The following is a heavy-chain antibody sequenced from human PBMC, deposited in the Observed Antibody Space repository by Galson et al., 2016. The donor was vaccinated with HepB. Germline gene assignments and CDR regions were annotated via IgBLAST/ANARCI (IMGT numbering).Heavy chain of an antibody. V-gene: IGHV4-39*01. D-gene: IGHD3-9*01. CDR2: NFHSGST. CDR1: GGSINSGSYF. Sequence: SETLSLTCTVSGGSINSGSYFWGWIRQPPGRGLEWIGNNFHSGSTYYNPSFKSRVTISVDTSKNQFSVKLRSVTAADTAVYYCARRAACRTATCYEGAFDMWGQGTMVTVSS. J-gene: IGHJ3*02. CDR3: ARRAACRTATCYEGAFDM.